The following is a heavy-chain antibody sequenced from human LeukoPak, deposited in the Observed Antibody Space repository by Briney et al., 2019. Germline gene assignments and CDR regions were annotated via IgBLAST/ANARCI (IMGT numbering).Heavy chain of an antibody. CDR3: AKGLLTSGYYSGHYYYYMDV. V-gene: IGHV3-23*01. Sequence: GGSLRLSCAASGFTFDGYAMHWVRQAPGKGLEWVSVISGDGGSTYYADSVKGRFTISRDNSKNTLNLQMNTLRAEDTALYYCAKGLLTSGYYSGHYYYYMDVWGKGTTVTVSS. J-gene: IGHJ6*03. CDR1: GFTFDGYA. CDR2: ISGDGGST. D-gene: IGHD3-22*01.